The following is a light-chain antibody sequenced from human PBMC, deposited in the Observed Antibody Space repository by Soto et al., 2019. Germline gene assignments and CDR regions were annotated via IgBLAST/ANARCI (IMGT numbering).Light chain of an antibody. CDR2: GAS. CDR1: QSVSNN. Sequence: EIVLTQSPGTLSLSPGERATLSCRASQSVSNNYLAWYQQKPGQAPRFLIYGASTRATGIPARFRGSGSGTEFTLTIDSLQSEDFAVYYCQQYNDWPPAFGGGTKVDIK. CDR3: QQYNDWPPA. J-gene: IGKJ4*01. V-gene: IGKV3-15*01.